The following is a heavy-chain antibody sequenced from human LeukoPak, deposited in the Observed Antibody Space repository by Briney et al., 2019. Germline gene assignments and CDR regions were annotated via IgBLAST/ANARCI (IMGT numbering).Heavy chain of an antibody. CDR3: ARDRDSSGLYGGADL. D-gene: IGHD6-19*01. CDR1: GFSFSFSN. CDR2: ISSTNGHT. V-gene: IGHV3-21*03. Sequence: GGSLRLSCAASGFSFSFSNMNGVRQAPGKGLEWVSYISSTNGHTYYADSVNGRFTISRDTAKNSLYLQMNSLRAEDTAIYFCARDRDSSGLYGGADLWGQGVLVTVSA. J-gene: IGHJ5*02.